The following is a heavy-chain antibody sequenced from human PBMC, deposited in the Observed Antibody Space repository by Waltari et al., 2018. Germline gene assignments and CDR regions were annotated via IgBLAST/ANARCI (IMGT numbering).Heavy chain of an antibody. V-gene: IGHV1-24*01. CDR2: FDPEDGET. Sequence: QVQLVQSGAEVKKPGASVKVSCKVSGYTLTELSMHWVRQAPGKGLEWMGGFDPEDGETSYAQKFQGRGTMTEDTSTDTAYMELSSLRSEDTAVYYCAILMTTVTTRDRGAFDIWGQGTMVTVSS. CDR3: AILMTTVTTRDRGAFDI. D-gene: IGHD4-17*01. J-gene: IGHJ3*02. CDR1: GYTLTELS.